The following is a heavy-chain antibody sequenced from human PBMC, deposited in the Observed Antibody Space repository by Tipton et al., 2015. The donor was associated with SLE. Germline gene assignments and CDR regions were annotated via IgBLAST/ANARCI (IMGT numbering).Heavy chain of an antibody. V-gene: IGHV4-59*11. J-gene: IGHJ4*02. CDR1: GGSISSHY. CDR2: IYYSGST. CDR3: ARELEGVGSQQLVN. D-gene: IGHD6-13*01. Sequence: TLSLTCTVSGGSISSHYWSWIRQPPGKGLEWIGYIYYSGSTNYNPSLKSRVTISVDTSKNQFSLQLSSVTAADTAVYYCARELEGVGSQQLVNWGQGTLVTVSS.